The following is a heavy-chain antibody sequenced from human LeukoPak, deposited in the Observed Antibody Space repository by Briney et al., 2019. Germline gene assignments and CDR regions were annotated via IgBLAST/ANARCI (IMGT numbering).Heavy chain of an antibody. CDR3: AKLALLWFRELFPQYYFDY. V-gene: IGHV3-23*01. D-gene: IGHD3-10*01. CDR1: GFTFSSYA. Sequence: PGGSLRLSCAASGFTFSSYAMSWVRQAPGKGLEWVSAISGSGGSTYYADSVKGRFTISRDNSKNTLYLQMNSLRAEDTAVYYCAKLALLWFRELFPQYYFDYWGQGTLVTVSS. CDR2: ISGSGGST. J-gene: IGHJ4*02.